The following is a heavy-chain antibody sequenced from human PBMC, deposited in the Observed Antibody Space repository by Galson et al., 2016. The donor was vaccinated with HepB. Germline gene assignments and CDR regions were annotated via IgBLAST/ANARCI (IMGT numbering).Heavy chain of an antibody. J-gene: IGHJ5*02. D-gene: IGHD5-24*01. Sequence: SLRLSCAVSGFTFSNYNMNWVRQAPGKGLEWVASISSSSTYIYYADSVKGRFTISRDNPKNSLFLQMNSLRAEDTAVYYCASEMATWGQGTLVTVSS. CDR1: GFTFSNYN. CDR3: ASEMAT. CDR2: ISSSSTYI. V-gene: IGHV3-21*01.